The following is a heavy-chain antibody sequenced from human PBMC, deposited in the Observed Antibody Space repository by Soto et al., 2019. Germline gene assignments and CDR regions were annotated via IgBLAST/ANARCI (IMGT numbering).Heavy chain of an antibody. CDR1: GFTFSNAW. J-gene: IGHJ6*02. CDR2: IKSKTDGGTT. Sequence: VGSLRLSCAASGFTFSNAWMSWVRQAPGKGLEWVGRIKSKTDGGTTDYAAPVKGRFTISRDDSKNTLYLQMNSLKTEDTAVYYCTTDDYDFWSLLYYGMDVWGQGTTVTVSS. D-gene: IGHD3-3*01. CDR3: TTDDYDFWSLLYYGMDV. V-gene: IGHV3-15*01.